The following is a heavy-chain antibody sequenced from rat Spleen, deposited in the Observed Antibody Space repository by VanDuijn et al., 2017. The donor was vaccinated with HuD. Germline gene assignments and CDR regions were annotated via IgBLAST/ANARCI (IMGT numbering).Heavy chain of an antibody. Sequence: EVQLVESGGGLVQPGRSLKLSCVASGFTFNYYWMTWIRQAPGKGLEWVATITGSGDTTFYPDSVTGRFTISRDNAKSTLYLQMDSLRSEDTATYYCARPRHNSGYAWFAYWGQGTLVTVSS. CDR2: ITGSGDTT. J-gene: IGHJ3*01. CDR1: GFTFNYYW. D-gene: IGHD4-3*01. CDR3: ARPRHNSGYAWFAY. V-gene: IGHV5-31*01.